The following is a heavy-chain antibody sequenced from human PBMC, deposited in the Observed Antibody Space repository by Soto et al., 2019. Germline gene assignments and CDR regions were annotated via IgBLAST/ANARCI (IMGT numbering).Heavy chain of an antibody. CDR1: GFTFSSYA. J-gene: IGHJ6*02. D-gene: IGHD3-3*01. CDR2: ISYDGSNK. V-gene: IGHV3-30-3*01. Sequence: QVQLVESGGGVVQPGRSLRLSCAASGFTFSSYAMHWVRQAPGKGLEWVAVISYDGSNKYYADSVKGRFTISRDNSKNTLYLQMNSLRAEDTAVYYCARDHREWLLFWRGSSWSVMDVWGQGTTVTVSS. CDR3: ARDHREWLLFWRGSSWSVMDV.